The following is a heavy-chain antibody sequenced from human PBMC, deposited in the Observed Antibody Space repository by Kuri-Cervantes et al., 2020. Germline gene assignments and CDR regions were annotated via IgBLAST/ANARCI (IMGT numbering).Heavy chain of an antibody. Sequence: GGSLRLSCAAAGFTVSSNYIRWVRQAPGKGLEWVSSIYSGGRTYYAGSVKGRFTISRDNSKNTLYLQMNSLRAEDTAVYYCARAYLYYDFWSGYPIWGQGTLVTVSS. CDR2: IYSGGRT. D-gene: IGHD3-3*01. J-gene: IGHJ4*02. CDR1: GFTVSSNY. CDR3: ARAYLYYDFWSGYPI. V-gene: IGHV3-53*05.